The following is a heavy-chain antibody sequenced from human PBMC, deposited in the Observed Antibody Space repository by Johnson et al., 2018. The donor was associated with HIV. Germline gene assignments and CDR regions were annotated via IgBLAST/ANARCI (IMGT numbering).Heavy chain of an antibody. D-gene: IGHD2-2*01. J-gene: IGHJ3*02. CDR1: GFTVSSNY. Sequence: VQLVESGGGVVRPGGSLRLSCAASGFTVSSNYMSWVRQAPGKGLEWVSVIYSGGSTYYADSVKGRFTISRDNSKNTLYLQMNSLRAEDSAVYYCAASWYGVSRPNAFDIWGQGTMVTVSS. CDR3: AASWYGVSRPNAFDI. V-gene: IGHV3-66*02. CDR2: IYSGGST.